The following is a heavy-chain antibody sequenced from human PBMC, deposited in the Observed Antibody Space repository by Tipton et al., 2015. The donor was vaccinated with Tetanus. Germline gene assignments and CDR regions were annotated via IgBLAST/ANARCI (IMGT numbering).Heavy chain of an antibody. J-gene: IGHJ4*02. D-gene: IGHD3-16*01. CDR1: GASVSSGGYY. CDR2: IHYSGTT. Sequence: TLSLTCTVSGASVSSGGYYWSWIRQPPGKGLELIGFIHYSGTTNYNPSVKSRVTISVDTSKSQFSLNLSSVTAADAAVYYCARENWSYGNSFGYWGQGIQVTVSS. V-gene: IGHV4-61*08. CDR3: ARENWSYGNSFGY.